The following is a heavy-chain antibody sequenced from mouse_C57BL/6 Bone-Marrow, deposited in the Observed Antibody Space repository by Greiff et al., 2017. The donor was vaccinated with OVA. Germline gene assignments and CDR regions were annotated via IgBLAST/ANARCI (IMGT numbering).Heavy chain of an antibody. CDR3: ARGLRSYAMGF. V-gene: IGHV5-17*01. J-gene: IGHJ4*01. CDR2: ISSGSSTI. D-gene: IGHD3-1*01. Sequence: EVMLVESGGGLVKPGGSLKLSCAASGFTFSDYGMHWVRQAPEKGLEWVAYISSGSSTIYYADTVKGRFTISRDNAKNTLFLQMTSLRSEDTAMYYCARGLRSYAMGFWGQGTSVTVSS. CDR1: GFTFSDYG.